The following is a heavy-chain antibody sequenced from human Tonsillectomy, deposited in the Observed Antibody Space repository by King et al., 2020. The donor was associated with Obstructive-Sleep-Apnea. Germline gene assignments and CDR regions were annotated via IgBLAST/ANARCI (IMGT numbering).Heavy chain of an antibody. D-gene: IGHD2-2*01. CDR2: ISGNSGTI. J-gene: IGHJ4*01. Sequence: VQLVESGGGLVQPGRSLRLSCAATGFTFDDYAIHWVRQAPGKGLEWVSGISGNSGTIAYAESMKGRFTISRDNAKNSLYLQMNSLRPEDTALYYCAKAHCSSASCSFAYFDDWGQGTLVTVSS. CDR1: GFTFDDYA. CDR3: AKAHCSSASCSFAYFDD. V-gene: IGHV3-9*01.